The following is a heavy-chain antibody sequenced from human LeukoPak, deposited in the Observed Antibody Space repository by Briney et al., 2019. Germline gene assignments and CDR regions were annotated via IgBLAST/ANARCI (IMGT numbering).Heavy chain of an antibody. D-gene: IGHD6-6*01. CDR2: ISAYNGNT. CDR1: GYTFTTYG. V-gene: IGHV1-18*01. Sequence: VASVKVSCKASGYTFTTYGINWVRQAPGQGLEWMGWISAYNGNTDYAQNLQGRVTLTTDTSASTAYMELRSLRADDTAVYYCARDLIAARTGWFGPWGQGTLVTVSS. J-gene: IGHJ5*02. CDR3: ARDLIAARTGWFGP.